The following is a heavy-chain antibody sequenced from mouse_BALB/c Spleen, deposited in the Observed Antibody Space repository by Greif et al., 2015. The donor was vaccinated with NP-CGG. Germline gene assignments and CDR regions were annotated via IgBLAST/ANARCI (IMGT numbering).Heavy chain of an antibody. CDR3: TRSRRGTWFAY. V-gene: IGHV1-15*01. CDR1: GYTFTDYE. CDR2: IVPETGGT. J-gene: IGHJ3*01. Sequence: QVQLKESGAELVRPGASVTLSCKASGYTFTDYEMHWVKQTPVHGLEWIGAIVPETGGTAYNQKFKGKATLTADKSSSTAYMELRSLTSEDSAVYYCTRSRRGTWFAYWGQGTLVTVSA.